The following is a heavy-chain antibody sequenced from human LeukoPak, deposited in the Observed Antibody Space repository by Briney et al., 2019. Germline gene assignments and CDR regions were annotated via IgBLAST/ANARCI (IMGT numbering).Heavy chain of an antibody. Sequence: GASVKVSCKASGGTFSSYAISWVRQAPGQGLEWMGGIIPIFGTANYAQKFQGRVTITADESTSTAYMELSSLRSEDTAVYYCARENSGYDLFYDYWGQGTLVTVSS. J-gene: IGHJ4*02. V-gene: IGHV1-69*13. CDR3: ARENSGYDLFYDY. CDR2: IIPIFGTA. CDR1: GGTFSSYA. D-gene: IGHD5-12*01.